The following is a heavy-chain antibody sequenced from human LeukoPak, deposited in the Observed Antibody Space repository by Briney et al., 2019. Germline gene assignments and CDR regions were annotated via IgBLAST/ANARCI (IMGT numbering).Heavy chain of an antibody. D-gene: IGHD3-22*01. CDR2: NCYSGSS. CDR3: ARHHRLRSGGDGSVNYPGGDFDS. CDR1: GGSISGSSYY. J-gene: IGHJ4*02. Sequence: PSETLSLTCTVSGGSISGSSYYWGCIPQPPGKGLEWIGSNCYSGSSYYIPSLKGHVTISVDTSKNHFSLKLSSVTAADTAVYYCARHHRLRSGGDGSVNYPGGDFDSWGQGTLVTVSS. V-gene: IGHV4-39*01.